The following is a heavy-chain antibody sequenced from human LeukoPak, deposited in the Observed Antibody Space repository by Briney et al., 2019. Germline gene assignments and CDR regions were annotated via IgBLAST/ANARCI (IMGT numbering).Heavy chain of an antibody. CDR2: ISAYNGNT. CDR1: GYTSTSYG. Sequence: GASVKVSCKASGYTSTSYGISWVRQAPGQGLEWMGWISAYNGNTNYAQKLQGRVTMTTDTSTSTAYMELRSLRSEDTAVYYCARALSYYYGSGPFDYWGQGTLVTVSS. CDR3: ARALSYYYGSGPFDY. D-gene: IGHD3-10*01. J-gene: IGHJ4*02. V-gene: IGHV1-18*01.